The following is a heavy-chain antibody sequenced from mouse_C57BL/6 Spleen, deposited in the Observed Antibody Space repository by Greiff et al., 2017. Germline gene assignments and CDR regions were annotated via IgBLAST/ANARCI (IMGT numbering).Heavy chain of an antibody. CDR3: ARMITTGYYYAMDY. D-gene: IGHD2-4*01. J-gene: IGHJ4*01. CDR1: GYAFSSYW. Sequence: QVHVKQSGAELVKPGASVKISCKASGYAFSSYWMNWVKQRPGKGLEWIGQIYPGDGDTNYNGKFKGKATLTADKSSSTAYMQLSSLTSEDSAVYFCARMITTGYYYAMDYWGQGTSVTVSS. V-gene: IGHV1-80*01. CDR2: IYPGDGDT.